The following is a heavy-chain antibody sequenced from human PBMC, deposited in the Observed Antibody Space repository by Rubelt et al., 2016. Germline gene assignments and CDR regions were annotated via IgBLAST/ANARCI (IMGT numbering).Heavy chain of an antibody. J-gene: IGHJ2*01. Sequence: QVQLVQSGAEVKKPGSSVKVSCKASGGTFSSYAISWVRQAPGQGLEWMGGIIPIFGTAMYASKFWGRVAITADGSTSRGYMGLSSLGSEDTAVYYCARVGNEGYFDLWGRGTLVTVST. CDR2: IIPIFGTA. V-gene: IGHV1-69*01. CDR3: ARVGNEGYFDL. CDR1: GGTFSSYA. D-gene: IGHD1-1*01.